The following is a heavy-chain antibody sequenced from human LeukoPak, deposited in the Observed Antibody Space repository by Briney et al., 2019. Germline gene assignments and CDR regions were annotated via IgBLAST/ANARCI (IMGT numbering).Heavy chain of an antibody. CDR3: ARGYSKDY. CDR2: ISSSDSTI. CDR1: GFSFSDYY. J-gene: IGHJ4*02. V-gene: IGHV3-11*01. Sequence: GRSLRLSCAASGFSFSDYYMNWIRQAPGKGLEWVSYISSSDSTIYYAESVKGRFTISRDNAKNSLYLQMNSLRVEDTAVYYCARGYSKDYWGQGTLVTVSS. D-gene: IGHD4-4*01.